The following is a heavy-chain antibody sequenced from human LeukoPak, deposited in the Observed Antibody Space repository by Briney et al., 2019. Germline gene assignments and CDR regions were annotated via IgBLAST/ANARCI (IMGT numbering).Heavy chain of an antibody. D-gene: IGHD3-22*01. CDR2: IYYSGST. CDR3: ARSYYYDYRQIDY. J-gene: IGHJ4*02. V-gene: IGHV4-39*01. CDR1: GGSISSSSYY. Sequence: SETLSLTCTLSGGSISSSSYYWGWIRQPPGKGLEWIGSIYYSGSTYYNPSLKSRVTISVDTSKNQFSLNLYSVTAADTAVFYCARSYYYDYRQIDYWGQGTLVTVSS.